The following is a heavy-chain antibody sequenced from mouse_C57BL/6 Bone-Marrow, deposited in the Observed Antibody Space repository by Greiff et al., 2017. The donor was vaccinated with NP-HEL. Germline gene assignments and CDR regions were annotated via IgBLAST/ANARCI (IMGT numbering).Heavy chain of an antibody. CDR1: GYTFTGNW. J-gene: IGHJ2*01. CDR2: ILPGSGNT. V-gene: IGHV1-9*01. D-gene: IGHD1-1*01. Sequence: VQLQQSGAELMKPGASVKLSCKATGYTFTGNWIEWVKQRPGHGLEWIGEILPGSGNTYYNERFKGKATFTAHTSSNTAYMQLSSLTTEDSAIYYCARDYYGSSYFDYWGQGTTLTVSS. CDR3: ARDYYGSSYFDY.